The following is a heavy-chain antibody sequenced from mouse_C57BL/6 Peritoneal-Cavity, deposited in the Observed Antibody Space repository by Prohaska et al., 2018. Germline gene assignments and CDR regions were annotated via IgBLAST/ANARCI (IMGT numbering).Heavy chain of an antibody. D-gene: IGHD2-1*01. CDR3: MRYGNYWYFDV. V-gene: IGHV11-2*01. J-gene: IGHJ1*03. CDR2: INSDGSAI. Sequence: EVQLLETGGGLVQPGGSRGLSCEGSGFTFSGFWMSWVRQTPGKTLEWIGDINSDGSAINYATYIKDRFTILRDNDKSTLYLQMSNVRSEDTATYFCMRYGNYWYFDVWGTGTTVTVSS. CDR1: GFTFSGFW.